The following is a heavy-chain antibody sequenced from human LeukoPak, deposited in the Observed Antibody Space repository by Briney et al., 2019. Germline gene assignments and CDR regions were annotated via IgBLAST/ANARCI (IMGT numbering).Heavy chain of an antibody. Sequence: PGGSLRLSCAASGFTFNAYAIHWVRQAPGKGLEWVAFIRKDGNNENYADSVKGRFTISRDNSKNTLYLQMNSLQTEDTAVYYCARQLWFGELGPFDPWGQGTLVTVSS. D-gene: IGHD3-10*01. CDR3: ARQLWFGELGPFDP. V-gene: IGHV3-30*02. CDR1: GFTFNAYA. J-gene: IGHJ5*02. CDR2: IRKDGNNE.